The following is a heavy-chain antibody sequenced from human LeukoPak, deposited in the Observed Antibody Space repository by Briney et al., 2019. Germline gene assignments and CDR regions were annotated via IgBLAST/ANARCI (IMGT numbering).Heavy chain of an antibody. J-gene: IGHJ6*03. CDR2: ISGSGGST. V-gene: IGHV3-23*01. CDR1: GFTFSSYA. CDR3: ARALFGGSYYYYYMDV. Sequence: GGSLRLSCAASGFTFSSYAMSWVRQAPGKGLEWVSAISGSGGSTYYADSVKGRFTISRDNSKNTLYLQMNSLRAEDTAVYYCARALFGGSYYYYYMDVWGKGTTVTVSS. D-gene: IGHD3-10*01.